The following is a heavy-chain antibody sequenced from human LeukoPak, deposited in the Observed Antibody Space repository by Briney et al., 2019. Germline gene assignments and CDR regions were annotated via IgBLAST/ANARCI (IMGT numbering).Heavy chain of an antibody. J-gene: IGHJ6*02. CDR3: ARVVGGAVAGKGAYYYYGMDV. V-gene: IGHV4-59*01. CDR1: GGSISIYY. D-gene: IGHD6-19*01. CDR2: IYYSGSA. Sequence: SETLSLTCTVSGGSISIYYWSWIRHPPGKGLGWIGYIYYSGSANSNTSLKSRVTISVDTSKNQFSLKLSSVTAADTAVYYCARVVGGAVAGKGAYYYYGMDVWGQGTTVTVSS.